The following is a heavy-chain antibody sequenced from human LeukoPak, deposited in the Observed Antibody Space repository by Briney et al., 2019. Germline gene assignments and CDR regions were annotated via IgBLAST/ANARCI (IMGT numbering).Heavy chain of an antibody. D-gene: IGHD2-2*01. CDR3: ARGRDCSSTSCYVSWGVNWFDP. CDR1: GYTFTGYY. CDR2: INPNSGGT. V-gene: IGHV1-2*02. Sequence: GASVKVSCKASGYTFTGYYMHWVRQAPGQGLEWMGWINPNSGGTNYAQKFQGRVTMTRDTSISTAYMELSRLRSDDTAVYYCARGRDCSSTSCYVSWGVNWFDPWGQGTLVTVSS. J-gene: IGHJ5*02.